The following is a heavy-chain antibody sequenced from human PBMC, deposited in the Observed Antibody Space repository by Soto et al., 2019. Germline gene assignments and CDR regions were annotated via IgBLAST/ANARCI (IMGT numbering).Heavy chain of an antibody. CDR2: INSDGSNT. V-gene: IGHV3-74*01. Sequence: EVQLVESGGGLVQPGGSLRLSCAASGFTFSSYWMHWVRQAPGKGLVWVSRINSDGSNTSYADSVKGRFTISRDNAKNTLYLQMNSLRAEDTAVYYCARDEAAQYYFDYWGQGTLVTVSS. D-gene: IGHD6-13*01. CDR3: ARDEAAQYYFDY. CDR1: GFTFSSYW. J-gene: IGHJ4*02.